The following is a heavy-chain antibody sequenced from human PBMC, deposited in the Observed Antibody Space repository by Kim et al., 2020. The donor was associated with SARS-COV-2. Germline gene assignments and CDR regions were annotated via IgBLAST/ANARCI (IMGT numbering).Heavy chain of an antibody. CDR1: GGSISSYY. CDR2: IYYSGST. Sequence: SETLSLTCTVSGGSISSYYWSWIRQPPGKGLEWIGYIYYSGSTNYNPSLKSRVTISVDTSKNQFSLKLSSVTAADTAVYYCARGCRDTRFLEWSGVREYWFDPWGQGTLVTVSS. V-gene: IGHV4-59*13. CDR3: ARGCRDTRFLEWSGVREYWFDP. J-gene: IGHJ5*02. D-gene: IGHD3-3*01.